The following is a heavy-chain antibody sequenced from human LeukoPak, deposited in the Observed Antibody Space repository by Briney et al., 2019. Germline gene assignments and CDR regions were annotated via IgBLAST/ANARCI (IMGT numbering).Heavy chain of an antibody. CDR3: ARDPPAIDYGDYNWYFDL. CDR2: IIPIFGTA. V-gene: IGHV1-69*13. Sequence: SVKVSCKASGYTFTNYSINWVRQAPGQGLEWMGGIIPIFGTANYAQKFQGRVTITADESTSTAYMELSSLRSEDTAVYYCARDPPAIDYGDYNWYFDLWGRGTLVTVSS. D-gene: IGHD4-17*01. CDR1: GYTFTNYS. J-gene: IGHJ2*01.